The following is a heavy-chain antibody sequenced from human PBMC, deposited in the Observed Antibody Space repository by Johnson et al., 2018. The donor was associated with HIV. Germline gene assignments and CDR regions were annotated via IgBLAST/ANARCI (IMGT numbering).Heavy chain of an antibody. CDR1: GFTFSDYY. V-gene: IGHV3-11*04. CDR3: ARAGHYDYVGGSYRHDAFDI. D-gene: IGHD3-16*02. Sequence: QVHLVESGGGLVQPGGSLRLSCAASGFTFSDYYMSWIRQAPGKGLEWVSYISSSGSTIYYADSVKGRFTISRDNAKNSLYLQMNSLRAEDTAVYYCARAGHYDYVGGSYRHDAFDIWGQGTMVTVSS. J-gene: IGHJ3*02. CDR2: ISSSGSTI.